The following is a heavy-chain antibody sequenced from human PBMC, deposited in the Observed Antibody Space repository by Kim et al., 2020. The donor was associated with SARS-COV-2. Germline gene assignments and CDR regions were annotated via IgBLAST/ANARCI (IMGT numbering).Heavy chain of an antibody. CDR2: IIPIFGTA. D-gene: IGHD3-10*01. CDR1: GGTFSSYA. Sequence: SVKVSCKASGGTFSSYAISWVRQAPGQGLEWMGGIIPIFGTANYAQKFQGRVTITADESTSTAYMELSSLRSEDTAVYYCARGRMVRGVIIRSYFDYWGQGTLVTVSS. V-gene: IGHV1-69*13. J-gene: IGHJ4*02. CDR3: ARGRMVRGVIIRSYFDY.